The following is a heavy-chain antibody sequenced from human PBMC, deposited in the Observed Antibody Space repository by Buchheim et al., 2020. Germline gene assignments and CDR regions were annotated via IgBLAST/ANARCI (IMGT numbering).Heavy chain of an antibody. CDR2: TYYRSKWYS. CDR1: GDTVSSNSAA. V-gene: IGHV6-1*01. D-gene: IGHD1-7*01. Sequence: QVQLQQSGPGLVKPSQTLSLTCAISGDTVSSNSAAWNWIRQSPSRGLEWLGRTYYRSKWYSDYATSVKGRITINPVTSRNQSSLKLNSVTLEDTAVYYCVRDRGPYNSNYPSYYYYGMDVWGQGTT. CDR3: VRDRGPYNSNYPSYYYYGMDV. J-gene: IGHJ6*02.